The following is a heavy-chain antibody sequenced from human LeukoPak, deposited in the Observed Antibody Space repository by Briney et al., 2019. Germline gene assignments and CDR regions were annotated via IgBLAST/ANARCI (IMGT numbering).Heavy chain of an antibody. Sequence: PGGSLRLSCAASGFTFSSYAMHWVRQAPGKGLEWVAVISYDGSNKYYADSVKGRFTISRDNSKNTLYLQMSSLRAEDTAGYYCAKDLSRVVGAIPRVLDYWGQGTLVTVSS. CDR2: ISYDGSNK. V-gene: IGHV3-30*14. J-gene: IGHJ4*02. D-gene: IGHD1-26*01. CDR1: GFTFSSYA. CDR3: AKDLSRVVGAIPRVLDY.